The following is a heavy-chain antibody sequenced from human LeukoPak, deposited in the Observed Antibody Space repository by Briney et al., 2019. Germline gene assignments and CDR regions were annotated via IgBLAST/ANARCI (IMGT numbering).Heavy chain of an antibody. CDR2: ISWNGYST. Sequence: GGSLRLSCAASGFSFGGYTMHWVRQAPGKGLEWVSLISWNGYSTSYGDSVKGRFTISRDNNKNSLYLQMNSLRTEDTALYYCARDSSGSLDYWGQGTLVTVSS. CDR1: GFSFGGYT. J-gene: IGHJ4*02. V-gene: IGHV3-43*01. D-gene: IGHD1-26*01. CDR3: ARDSSGSLDY.